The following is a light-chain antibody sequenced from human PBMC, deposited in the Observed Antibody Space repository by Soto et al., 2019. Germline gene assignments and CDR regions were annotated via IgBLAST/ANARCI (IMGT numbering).Light chain of an antibody. V-gene: IGLV2-14*01. J-gene: IGLJ1*01. CDR2: EVS. CDR3: SSYTTNTRDV. Sequence: QSALTQPASVSGSPGQSIAISCTGTSSDIGAYKYVTWYQQHPGKAPKLIIYEVSNRPSGVSTRFSGSKSDNTASLTISGLQAEDEADYYCSSYTTNTRDVFGTGTKLTVL. CDR1: SSDIGAYKY.